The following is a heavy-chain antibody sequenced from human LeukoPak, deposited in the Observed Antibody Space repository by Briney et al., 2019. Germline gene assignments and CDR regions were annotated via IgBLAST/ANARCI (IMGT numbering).Heavy chain of an antibody. D-gene: IGHD6-13*01. Sequence: GASVKVSCKASGYTFTSYAMHWVRQAPGQRLEWMGWINAGNGNTKYSQEFQGRVTITRDTSASTAYMELSSLRSEDMAVYYCERGFDSSSWYGERYYFDYWGQGTLVTVSS. CDR1: GYTFTSYA. CDR2: INAGNGNT. J-gene: IGHJ4*02. V-gene: IGHV1-3*03. CDR3: ERGFDSSSWYGERYYFDY.